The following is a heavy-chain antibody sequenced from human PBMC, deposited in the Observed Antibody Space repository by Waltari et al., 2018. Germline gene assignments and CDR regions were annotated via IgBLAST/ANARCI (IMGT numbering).Heavy chain of an antibody. J-gene: IGHJ4*02. CDR2: IYYSWST. Sequence: QVQLQESGPGLVKPSQTLSLTCTVSGGSISSGGYYWSWIRQHPGKGLEWIGYIYYSWSTYYNPSLKSRVTISVDTSKNQFSLKLSSVTAADTAVYYCARDRARVVVAARYFDYWGQGTLVTVSS. V-gene: IGHV4-31*03. CDR1: GGSISSGGYY. CDR3: ARDRARVVVAARYFDY. D-gene: IGHD2-15*01.